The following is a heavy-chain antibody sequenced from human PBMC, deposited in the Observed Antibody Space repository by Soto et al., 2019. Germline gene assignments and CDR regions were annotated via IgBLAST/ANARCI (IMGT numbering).Heavy chain of an antibody. D-gene: IGHD3-10*01. J-gene: IGHJ1*01. CDR3: ARARRGWFRDFQH. CDR2: INHSGST. V-gene: IGHV4-34*01. Sequence: QVQLQQWGAGLLKPSETLSLTCAVYGGSFSGYYWSWIRQPPGKGLEWIGEINHSGSTNYNPSLKSRVTISVDTSKNQFSLKLSSVTAADTAVYYCARARRGWFRDFQHWGQGTLVTVSS. CDR1: GGSFSGYY.